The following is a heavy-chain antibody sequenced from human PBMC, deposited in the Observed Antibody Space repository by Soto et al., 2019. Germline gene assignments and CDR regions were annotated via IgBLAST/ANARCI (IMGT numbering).Heavy chain of an antibody. CDR3: AKNRPITMVRGVIPEPFDY. V-gene: IGHV3-23*01. Sequence: GSLRLSCAASGFTFSSYAMSWVRQAPGKGLEWVSAISGSGGSTYYADSVKGRFTISRDNSKNTLYLQMNSLRAEDTAVYYCAKNRPITMVRGVIPEPFDYWGQGTLVTVSS. CDR2: ISGSGGST. CDR1: GFTFSSYA. J-gene: IGHJ4*02. D-gene: IGHD3-10*01.